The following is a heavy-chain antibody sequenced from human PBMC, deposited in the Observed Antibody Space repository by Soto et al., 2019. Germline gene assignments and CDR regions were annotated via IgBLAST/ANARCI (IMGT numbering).Heavy chain of an antibody. D-gene: IGHD5-18*01. Sequence: GGSLRLSCAASGFTFSSYWMSWVRQAPGKRLEWVANIKQEGSEKYYMDSVKGRFTISRDNAKNSLYLQMISLRVDDTAVYYCARRYSSTFDIWGQGTMVTVSS. J-gene: IGHJ3*02. CDR3: ARRYSSTFDI. CDR2: IKQEGSEK. CDR1: GFTFSSYW. V-gene: IGHV3-7*03.